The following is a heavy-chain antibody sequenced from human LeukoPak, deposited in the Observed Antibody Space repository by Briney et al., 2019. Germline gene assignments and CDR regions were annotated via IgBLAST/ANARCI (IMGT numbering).Heavy chain of an antibody. CDR1: GLTFSNYW. D-gene: IGHD4-17*01. V-gene: IGHV3-74*03. Sequence: PGGSLRLSCAASGLTFSNYWMHWVRQAPGKGLVWVSHINYDGSSTTYADSVKGRVTISRDNAKNTLYLQMNSLRVEDTAVYYCSRSTVSLVDWGQGTRVTVSS. CDR2: INYDGSST. J-gene: IGHJ4*02. CDR3: SRSTVSLVD.